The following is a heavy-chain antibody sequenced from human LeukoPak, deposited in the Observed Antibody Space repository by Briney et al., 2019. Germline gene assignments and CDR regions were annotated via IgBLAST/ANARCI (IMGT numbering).Heavy chain of an antibody. CDR1: GGSISSGGYY. CDR2: INHSGST. CDR3: ARGQSWMVRGVIIRPHFDY. Sequence: SQTLSLTCTVSGGSISSGGYYWSWIRQPPGKGLEWIGEINHSGSTNYNPSLKSRVTISVDTSKNQFSLKLSSVTAADTAVYYCARGQSWMVRGVIIRPHFDYWGQGTLVTVSS. D-gene: IGHD3-10*01. V-gene: IGHV4-30-2*01. J-gene: IGHJ4*02.